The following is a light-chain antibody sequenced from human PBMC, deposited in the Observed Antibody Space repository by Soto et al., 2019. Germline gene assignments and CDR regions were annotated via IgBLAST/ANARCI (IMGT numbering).Light chain of an antibody. CDR2: DAP. J-gene: IGKJ5*01. CDR3: QQRSNWPPSIT. V-gene: IGKV3-11*01. CDR1: QSVSSD. Sequence: EIVLTQSPATLSLSPGERATLSCRASQSVSSDLAWYQQKPGQAPRLLIYDAPNRATGIPARFSGSGSGADFTLTISSLEPEDLAVYYCQQRSNWPPSITFGRGTRLEIK.